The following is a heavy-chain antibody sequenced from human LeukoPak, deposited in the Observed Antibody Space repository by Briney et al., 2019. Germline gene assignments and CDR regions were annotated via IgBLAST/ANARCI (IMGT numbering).Heavy chain of an antibody. V-gene: IGHV1-46*01. D-gene: IGHD5-18*01. J-gene: IGHJ3*02. CDR1: GYTFTNYD. Sequence: ASVKVSCKASGYTFTNYDITWVRQAPGQGLEWMGIINPSGGSTSYAQKFQGRVTMTRDTSTSTVYMELSSLRSEDTAVYYCARDGLTVDTAIEDAFDIWGQGTMVTVSS. CDR3: ARDGLTVDTAIEDAFDI. CDR2: INPSGGST.